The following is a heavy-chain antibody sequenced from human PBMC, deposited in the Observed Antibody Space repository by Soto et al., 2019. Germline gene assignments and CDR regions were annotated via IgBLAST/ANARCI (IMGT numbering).Heavy chain of an antibody. D-gene: IGHD3-22*01. V-gene: IGHV1-18*01. CDR1: GYTFTSYG. CDR2: ISAYNGNT. CDR3: ARGSILVVDVTFGSAFDI. Sequence: GASVKVSCKASGYTFTSYGISWARQAPGQGLEWMGWISAYNGNTNYAQKLQGRVTMTTDTSTSTAYMELRSLRSDDTAVYYCARGSILVVDVTFGSAFDIWGQGTMVTCSS. J-gene: IGHJ3*02.